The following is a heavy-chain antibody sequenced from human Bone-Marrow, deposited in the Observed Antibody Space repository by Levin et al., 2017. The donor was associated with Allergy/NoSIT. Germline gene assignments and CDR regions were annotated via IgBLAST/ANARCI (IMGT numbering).Heavy chain of an antibody. J-gene: IGHJ4*02. Sequence: GESLKISCQGSGNSFTNYWIAWVRQMPGKGLEWMGIIYVGDSDTRYSPSFQGHVTISADKSIRTAYLQWSSLKASDTAMYYCASGRRDAYNSLVAAGAFDYWGQGTLVTVSS. V-gene: IGHV5-51*01. CDR1: GNSFTNYW. CDR3: ASGRRDAYNSLVAAGAFDY. D-gene: IGHD5-24*01. CDR2: IYVGDSDT.